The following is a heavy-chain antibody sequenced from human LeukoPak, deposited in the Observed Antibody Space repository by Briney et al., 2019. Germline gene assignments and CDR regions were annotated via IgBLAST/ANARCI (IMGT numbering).Heavy chain of an antibody. CDR3: ARVLGIAARRANWFDP. J-gene: IGHJ5*02. CDR1: GGSISSGGYY. D-gene: IGHD6-6*01. CDR2: IYYSGST. V-gene: IGHV4-31*03. Sequence: SQTLSLTCTVSGGSISSGGYYWSWIRQHLGKGLEWIGYIYYSGSTYYNPSLKSRVTISVDTSKNQFSLKLSSVTAADTAVYYCARVLGIAARRANWFDPWGQGTLVTVSS.